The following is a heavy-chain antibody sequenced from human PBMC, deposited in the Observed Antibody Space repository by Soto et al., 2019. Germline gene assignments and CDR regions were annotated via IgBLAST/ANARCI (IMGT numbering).Heavy chain of an antibody. Sequence: GGTLRLSCAASGFTFSDYAMHWVRQAPGKGLELVAVVSHDGRNTHYADSVKGRFTISRDSSKNTVSLEMTSLRAEYTVVYYCAKGGRQWLVTSDFNYWGQGALVTVSS. CDR1: GFTFSDYA. CDR2: VSHDGRNT. D-gene: IGHD6-19*01. J-gene: IGHJ4*02. CDR3: AKGGRQWLVTSDFNY. V-gene: IGHV3-30*18.